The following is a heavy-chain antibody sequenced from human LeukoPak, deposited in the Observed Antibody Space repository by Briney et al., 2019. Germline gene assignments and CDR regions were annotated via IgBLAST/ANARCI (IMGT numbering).Heavy chain of an antibody. CDR3: ASLTYYYDSSNTAFDI. D-gene: IGHD3-22*01. J-gene: IGHJ3*02. CDR2: IYPGDSDT. V-gene: IGHV5-51*01. Sequence: GESLKISCKGSGYSFTSYWIGWVRQMPGKGLEWMGIIYPGDSDTRYSPSFQGQVTISADKSISTAYLQWSSLKASDTAMYYCASLTYYYDSSNTAFDIWGQGTMVTVSS. CDR1: GYSFTSYW.